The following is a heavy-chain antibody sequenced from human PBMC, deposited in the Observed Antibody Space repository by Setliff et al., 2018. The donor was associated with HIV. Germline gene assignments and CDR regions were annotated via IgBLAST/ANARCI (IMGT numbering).Heavy chain of an antibody. CDR3: ARQGSWLDS. CDR1: GASINSQSDY. J-gene: IGHJ5*01. V-gene: IGHV4-61*09. CDR2: IYTSGST. Sequence: PSETLSLTCTVSGASINSQSDYWNWIRQPAGKELEWIGHIYTSGSTNYNPSLKSRVIISVDTSKNQFSLKLSSVTAADTAVYYCARQGSWLDSWGQGTLVTVSS. D-gene: IGHD2-15*01.